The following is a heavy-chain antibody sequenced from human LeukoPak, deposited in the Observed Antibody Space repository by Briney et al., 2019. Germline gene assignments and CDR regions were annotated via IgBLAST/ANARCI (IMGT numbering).Heavy chain of an antibody. D-gene: IGHD1-14*01. Sequence: GASVKVSCTPSGFTFTTSATSWVPQAPRLGLECMRCISAYNGDTNYAQNVQNRVAMTTDTSTSTAYLELTNLRSDDSAVYFCASYRIGAFDIWGQGTTITVSS. CDR3: ASYRIGAFDI. CDR2: ISAYNGDT. V-gene: IGHV1-18*01. J-gene: IGHJ3*02. CDR1: GFTFTTSA.